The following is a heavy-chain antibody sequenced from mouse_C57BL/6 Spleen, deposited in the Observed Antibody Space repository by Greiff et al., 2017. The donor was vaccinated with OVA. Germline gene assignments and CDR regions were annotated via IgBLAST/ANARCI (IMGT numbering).Heavy chain of an antibody. Sequence: VQLQQPGAELVKPGASVKLSCKASGYTFTSYWMQWVQQRPGQGLEWIGEIDPSDSYTNYNQKFKGKATLTVDTSSSTAYMQLSSLTSEDSAVYYCARVYYGSSPAYWGQGTLVTVSA. CDR3: ARVYYGSSPAY. D-gene: IGHD1-1*01. J-gene: IGHJ3*01. CDR2: IDPSDSYT. CDR1: GYTFTSYW. V-gene: IGHV1-50*01.